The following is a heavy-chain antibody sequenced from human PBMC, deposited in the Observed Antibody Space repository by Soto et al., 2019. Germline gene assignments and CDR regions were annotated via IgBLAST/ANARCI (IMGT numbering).Heavy chain of an antibody. CDR3: ARGEPLGPQHGWGVDY. V-gene: IGHV4-30-4*01. Sequence: QVQLQESGPGLVKPSQTLSLTCTVSGGSISSGDYYWSWIRQPPGKGLEWIGYIYYSGSTYYNPSLKSRVTISVDTSKNQFSLKLSSVTAADTAVYYCARGEPLGPQHGWGVDYWGQGTLVTVSS. CDR2: IYYSGST. J-gene: IGHJ4*02. D-gene: IGHD3-16*01. CDR1: GGSISSGDYY.